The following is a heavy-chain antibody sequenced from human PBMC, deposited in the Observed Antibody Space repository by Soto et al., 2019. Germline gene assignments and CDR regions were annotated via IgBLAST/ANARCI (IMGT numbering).Heavy chain of an antibody. CDR3: ARYVVGLEGGLAARRPSYSYYMDV. J-gene: IGHJ6*03. CDR2: TYYRSKWYN. CDR1: GDSVSSNSAA. V-gene: IGHV6-1*01. D-gene: IGHD6-6*01. Sequence: SQTLSLTCAISGDSVSSNSAAWNWIRQSPSRGLEWLGRTYYRSKWYNDYAVSVKSRITINPDTSKNQFSLQLNSVTAADTAVYYCARYVVGLEGGLAARRPSYSYYMDVWGKGTTVTVSS.